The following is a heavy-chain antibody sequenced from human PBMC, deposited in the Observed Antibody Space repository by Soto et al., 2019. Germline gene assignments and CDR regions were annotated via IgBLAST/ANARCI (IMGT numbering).Heavy chain of an antibody. Sequence: GECLRITCRSSGDSFTSYWIGWVRQMPGKGLEWMGIIYPGDSDTRYSPSFQGQVTISADKSISTAYLQWSSLKASDTAMYYCARLGIAVAGSYYYGMDVWGQGTTVTVSS. V-gene: IGHV5-51*01. J-gene: IGHJ6*02. CDR3: ARLGIAVAGSYYYGMDV. CDR1: GDSFTSYW. D-gene: IGHD6-19*01. CDR2: IYPGDSDT.